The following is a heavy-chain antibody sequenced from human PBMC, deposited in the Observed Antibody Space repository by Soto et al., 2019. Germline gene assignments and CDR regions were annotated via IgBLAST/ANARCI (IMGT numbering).Heavy chain of an antibody. J-gene: IGHJ4*02. Sequence: QVQLVESGGGVVQPGRSLRLSCAASGFTFSSYAMHWVRQAPGKGLEWVAVISYDGSNKYYADSVKGRFTISRDNSKNTLYLQMNSLRAEDTAGYYCARGAQGVVNSYFDYWGQGTLVTVSS. CDR3: ARGAQGVVNSYFDY. CDR1: GFTFSSYA. CDR2: ISYDGSNK. D-gene: IGHD3-3*01. V-gene: IGHV3-30-3*01.